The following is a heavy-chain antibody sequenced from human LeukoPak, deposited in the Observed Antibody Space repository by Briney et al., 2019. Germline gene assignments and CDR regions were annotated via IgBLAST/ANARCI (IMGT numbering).Heavy chain of an antibody. CDR1: GFTFSGSA. CDR3: TRNRCSGGSCYLEYGMDV. Sequence: GGSLRLSCAASGFTFSGSAMHWVRQASGKGLEWVGRIRSKANSYATAYAASVKGRFTISRDDSKNTAYLQMNSLKTEDTCVYYCTRNRCSGGSCYLEYGMDVWGQGTTVTVSS. D-gene: IGHD2-15*01. V-gene: IGHV3-73*01. J-gene: IGHJ6*02. CDR2: IRSKANSYAT.